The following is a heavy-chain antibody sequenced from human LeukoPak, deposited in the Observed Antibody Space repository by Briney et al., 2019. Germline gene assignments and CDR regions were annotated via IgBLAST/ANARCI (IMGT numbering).Heavy chain of an antibody. CDR1: GFTFSSYA. V-gene: IGHV3-30*04. J-gene: IGHJ4*02. D-gene: IGHD5-24*01. Sequence: PGRSLRLSCAASGFTFSSYAMHWVRQAPGKGLEWVAVISYDGSNKYYADSVKGRFTISRDNSKNALYLQMNSLRAEDTAVYYCARRRDRWLQSHFDYWGQGTLVTVSS. CDR2: ISYDGSNK. CDR3: ARRRDRWLQSHFDY.